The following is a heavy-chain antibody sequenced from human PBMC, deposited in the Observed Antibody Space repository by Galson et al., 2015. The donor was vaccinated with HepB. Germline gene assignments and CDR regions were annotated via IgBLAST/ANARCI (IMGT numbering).Heavy chain of an antibody. CDR2: ISAYNGNT. CDR1: GYTFNTYG. V-gene: IGHV1-18*01. J-gene: IGHJ6*02. Sequence: SVKVSCKASGYTFNTYGISWVRQAPGQGLEWMGWISAYNGNTNYAQKVQGRVTMTTDTSTSTAYMELRSLRSDDTAVYYCARDGSGSYRYGMDVWGQGTTVTVSS. D-gene: IGHD1-26*01. CDR3: ARDGSGSYRYGMDV.